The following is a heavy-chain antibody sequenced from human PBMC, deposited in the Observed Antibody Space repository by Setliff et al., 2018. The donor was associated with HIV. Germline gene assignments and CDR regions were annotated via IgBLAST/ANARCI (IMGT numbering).Heavy chain of an antibody. CDR1: GGSFSGYY. Sequence: PSETLSLTCAVYGGSFSGYYWSWIRQPPGKGLEWIGSIYYSGSTNYNPSLKSRVTISVDTSKNQFSLKLSSVTAADTAVYYCARNGPHGSGWYNYFDFWGQGTLVTV. CDR2: IYYSGST. J-gene: IGHJ4*02. CDR3: ARNGPHGSGWYNYFDF. D-gene: IGHD6-19*01. V-gene: IGHV4-59*01.